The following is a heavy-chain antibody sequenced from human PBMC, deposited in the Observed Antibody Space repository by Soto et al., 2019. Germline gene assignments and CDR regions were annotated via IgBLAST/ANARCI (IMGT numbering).Heavy chain of an antibody. CDR2: IWYDGSNK. Sequence: SLRLSCAASGFTFSSYGMHWVRQAPGKGLEWVAVIWYDGSNKYYADSVKGRFTISRDNSKNTLYLQMNSLRAEDTAVYYCARDSDYYDSSGILDYWGQGTLVTVSS. CDR1: GFTFSSYG. CDR3: ARDSDYYDSSGILDY. D-gene: IGHD3-22*01. V-gene: IGHV3-33*01. J-gene: IGHJ4*02.